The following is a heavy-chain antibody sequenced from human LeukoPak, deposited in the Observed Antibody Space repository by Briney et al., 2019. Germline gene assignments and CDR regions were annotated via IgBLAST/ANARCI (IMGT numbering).Heavy chain of an antibody. J-gene: IGHJ5*02. CDR3: ATRGDDYVWRGGRFDP. Sequence: MTSETLSLTCNVSGGSISGYHWSWIRQPPGKGLEWIGEINHSGSTNYNPSLKSRVTISVDTSKNQFSLKLSSVTAADTAVYYCATRGDDYVWRGGRFDPWGQGTLVTVSS. D-gene: IGHD3-16*01. CDR1: GGSISGYH. V-gene: IGHV4-34*01. CDR2: INHSGST.